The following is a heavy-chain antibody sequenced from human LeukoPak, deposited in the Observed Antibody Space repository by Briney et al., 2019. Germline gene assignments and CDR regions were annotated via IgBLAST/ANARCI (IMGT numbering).Heavy chain of an antibody. CDR2: IYYSGST. D-gene: IGHD5-24*01. V-gene: IGHV4-59*08. CDR1: GGSISSYY. J-gene: IGHJ4*02. CDR3: ARGAQRRIPSYY. Sequence: SETLSLTCTVSGGSISSYYWSWIRQPPGKGLEWIGYIYYSGSTNYNPSLKSRVTISVDTSKNQFSLKLSSVTAADTAVYYCARGAQRRIPSYYWGQGTLVTVSS.